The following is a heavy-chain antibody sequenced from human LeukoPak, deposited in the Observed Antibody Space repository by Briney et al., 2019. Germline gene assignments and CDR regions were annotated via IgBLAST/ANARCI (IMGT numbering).Heavy chain of an antibody. J-gene: IGHJ4*02. V-gene: IGHV3-7*03. CDR2: IKQDGSEK. CDR1: GFTFSSYE. CDR3: ASIQLWFRYYFDY. Sequence: GGSLRLSCAASGFTFSSYEMNWVRQAPGKGLEWVANIKQDGSEKYYVDSVKGRFTISRDNAKNSLYLQMNSRRAEDTAVYYWASIQLWFRYYFDYWGQGTLVTVSS. D-gene: IGHD5-18*01.